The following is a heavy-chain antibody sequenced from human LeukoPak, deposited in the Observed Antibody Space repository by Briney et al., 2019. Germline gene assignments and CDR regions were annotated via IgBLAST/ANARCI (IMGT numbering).Heavy chain of an antibody. CDR1: GFTFSSYA. J-gene: IGHJ6*02. D-gene: IGHD3-3*01. CDR2: ISGSGGST. CDR3: ARDRYDFWSGNYYYYGMDV. Sequence: PGGSLRLSCAASGFTFSSYAMSWVRQAPGKGLEWVSAISGSGGSTYYADSVKGRFTISRDNSKNTLYLQMNSLRAEDTAVYYCARDRYDFWSGNYYYYGMDVWGQGTTVTVSS. V-gene: IGHV3-23*01.